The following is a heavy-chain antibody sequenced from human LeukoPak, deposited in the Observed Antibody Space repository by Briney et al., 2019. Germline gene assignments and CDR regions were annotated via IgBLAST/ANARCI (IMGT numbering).Heavy chain of an antibody. CDR1: GGTFSSYA. CDR2: ITPIFGTA. D-gene: IGHD6-19*01. Sequence: SVKVSCKASGGTFSSYAISWVRQAPGQGLEWMGRITPIFGTANYAQKFQGRVTITADKSTSTAYMELSSLRSEDTAVYYCARGVAGTSLYYFDYWGQGTLVTVSS. J-gene: IGHJ4*02. V-gene: IGHV1-69*06. CDR3: ARGVAGTSLYYFDY.